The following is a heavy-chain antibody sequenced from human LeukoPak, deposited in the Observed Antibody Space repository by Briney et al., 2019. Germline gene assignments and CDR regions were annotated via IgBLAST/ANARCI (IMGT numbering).Heavy chain of an antibody. CDR3: ARVWYSSSWYGGWFDP. D-gene: IGHD6-13*01. Sequence: SETLSLTCTASGGSISSHYWSWIRQPPGQGLEWIGYIYSSGSTNYNPSLKSRVSISVDKSKNHFSLKLTSVTAADTAVYYCARVWYSSSWYGGWFDPWGQGTLVTVSS. CDR1: GGSISSHY. V-gene: IGHV4-59*11. J-gene: IGHJ5*02. CDR2: IYSSGST.